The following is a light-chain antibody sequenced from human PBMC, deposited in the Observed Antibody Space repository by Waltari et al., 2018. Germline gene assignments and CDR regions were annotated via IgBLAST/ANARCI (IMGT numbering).Light chain of an antibody. CDR3: HQRNIWPPT. CDR1: ASITTL. Sequence: EIVLTQSPATLSLSPGERATLSCRASASITTLLAWYQHKRGQAPRLLIFEASKRAPGVPARFSGSGSGTDFTLTISSLEPEDFAIYYCHQRNIWPPTFGPGTKVEMK. J-gene: IGKJ1*01. V-gene: IGKV3-11*01. CDR2: EAS.